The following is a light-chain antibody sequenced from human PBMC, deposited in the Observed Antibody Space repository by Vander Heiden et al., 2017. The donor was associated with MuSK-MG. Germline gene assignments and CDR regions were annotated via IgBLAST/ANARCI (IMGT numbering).Light chain of an antibody. V-gene: IGKV4-1*01. Sequence: IVVNQYPDSLAVSLGERATINCKSSQSVLYSSNNKNYLAWYQQKPGQPPKMLIYWASTRESGVPDRFSGSGSGTDFTLTISSLQAEDVAVYYCQQYYSTPLTFGGGTKVEIK. CDR2: WAS. CDR1: QSVLYSSNNKNY. CDR3: QQYYSTPLT. J-gene: IGKJ4*01.